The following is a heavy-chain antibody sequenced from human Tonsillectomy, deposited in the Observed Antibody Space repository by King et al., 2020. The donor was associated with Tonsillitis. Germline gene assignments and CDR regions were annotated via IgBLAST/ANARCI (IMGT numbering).Heavy chain of an antibody. V-gene: IGHV4-4*07. CDR3: ARDIYGDYFDF. Sequence: VQLQESGPGLVKPSETLSLTCTVSGGSFSSSYWTWIRQPAGKGLEWIGRIPTSGTSNFNPSLKSRLTMSVDTSKKQFSLKLSSVTAADTAVYYCARDIYGDYFDFWGQGTLVTVSS. D-gene: IGHD4-17*01. CDR1: GGSFSSSY. J-gene: IGHJ4*02. CDR2: IPTSGTS.